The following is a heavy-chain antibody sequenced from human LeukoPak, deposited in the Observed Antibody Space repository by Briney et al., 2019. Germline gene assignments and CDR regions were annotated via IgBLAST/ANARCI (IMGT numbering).Heavy chain of an antibody. D-gene: IGHD5-12*01. CDR3: VRASYTGFDLHFDQ. CDR1: GFAFSGRE. Sequence: GGSLRLSCSASGFAFSGREMAWVRQAPGKGLEWVSYISSNGKTILHADSVKGRITISRDNAKKSLYPQLSGLRVEDSAFYYCVRASYTGFDLHFDQWGQGTLVTVSS. V-gene: IGHV3-48*03. J-gene: IGHJ4*02. CDR2: ISSNGKTI.